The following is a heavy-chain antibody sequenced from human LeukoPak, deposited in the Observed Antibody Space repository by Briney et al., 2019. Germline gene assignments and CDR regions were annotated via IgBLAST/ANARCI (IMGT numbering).Heavy chain of an antibody. CDR3: ARGTRGLEWLANDAFDI. CDR2: IYHSGST. CDR1: GYSISSGYY. D-gene: IGHD3-3*01. V-gene: IGHV4-38-2*01. Sequence: SETLSLTCAVSGYSISSGYYWGWIRQPPGKGLAWIGSIYHSGSTYYNPSLKSRVTISVDTSKNQFSLKLSSVTAADTAVYYCARGTRGLEWLANDAFDIWGQGTMVTVSS. J-gene: IGHJ3*02.